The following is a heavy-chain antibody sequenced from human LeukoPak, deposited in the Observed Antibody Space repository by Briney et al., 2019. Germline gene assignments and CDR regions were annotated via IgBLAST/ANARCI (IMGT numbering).Heavy chain of an antibody. CDR1: GFTFSNAW. J-gene: IGHJ4*02. CDR3: TTDLSGLGQWLGN. CDR2: IKSRTDGGTT. D-gene: IGHD6-19*01. V-gene: IGHV3-15*01. Sequence: GGSLRLSCAASGFTFSNAWMSWVRQAPGKGLEWVGRIKSRTDGGTTDYAAPVKGRFTISRDDSKNTLYLQMNSLKTEDRAVYYCTTDLSGLGQWLGNWGQGTLVTASS.